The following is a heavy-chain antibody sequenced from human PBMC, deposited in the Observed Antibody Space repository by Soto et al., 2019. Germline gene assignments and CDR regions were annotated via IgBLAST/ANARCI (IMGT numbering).Heavy chain of an antibody. Sequence: ASVKVSCKASGYTFTSYYMHWVRQAPGQGLEWMGIINPSGGSTSYAQKFQGRVTMTRDTSTSTVYMELSSLRSEDTAVYYCARDLPHCMCTSCYSRLSLDPWGQGTLVTVSS. D-gene: IGHD2-2*01. CDR3: ARDLPHCMCTSCYSRLSLDP. CDR1: GYTFTSYY. J-gene: IGHJ5*02. CDR2: INPSGGST. V-gene: IGHV1-46*01.